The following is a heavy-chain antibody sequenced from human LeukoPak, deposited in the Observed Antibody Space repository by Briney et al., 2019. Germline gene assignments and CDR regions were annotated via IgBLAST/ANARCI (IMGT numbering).Heavy chain of an antibody. D-gene: IGHD3-3*01. Sequence: TSETLSLTCAVYGGSFSGYYWSWIRQPPGKGLEWIGEINHSGSTNYNPSLKSRVTISVDTSKNQFSLKLSSVTAADTAVYYCARGLRPTSDITIFGVVPLDPYYFDYWGQGTLVTASS. J-gene: IGHJ4*02. CDR3: ARGLRPTSDITIFGVVPLDPYYFDY. CDR1: GGSFSGYY. CDR2: INHSGST. V-gene: IGHV4-34*01.